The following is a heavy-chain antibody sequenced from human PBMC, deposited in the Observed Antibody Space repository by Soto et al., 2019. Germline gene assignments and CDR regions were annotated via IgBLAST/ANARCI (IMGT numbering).Heavy chain of an antibody. CDR2: IYHSGST. J-gene: IGHJ3*02. CDR1: GYSISSGYY. Sequence: SETLSLTCAVSGYSISSGYYWGWIRQPPGKGLEWIGSIYHSGSTYYNPSLKSRVTISVDTSKNQFSLKLSSVTAADTAVYYCARVPGGCTNGVCYKHAFDIWGQGTMVTVSS. V-gene: IGHV4-38-2*01. D-gene: IGHD2-8*01. CDR3: ARVPGGCTNGVCYKHAFDI.